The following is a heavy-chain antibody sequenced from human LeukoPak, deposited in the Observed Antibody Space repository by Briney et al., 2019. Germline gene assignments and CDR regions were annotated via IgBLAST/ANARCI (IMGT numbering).Heavy chain of an antibody. Sequence: PSETLSLTCTVSSASITIYHYTWIRQPAGQGLEWIGRIYTNGNTNYNPSLKSRVTISVDTSKNQFSLKLSSVTAADTAVYYCARAPLGQWLVADNGYYFDYWGQGTLVTVSS. J-gene: IGHJ4*02. V-gene: IGHV4-4*07. CDR2: IYTNGNT. CDR1: SASITIYH. CDR3: ARAPLGQWLVADNGYYFDY. D-gene: IGHD6-19*01.